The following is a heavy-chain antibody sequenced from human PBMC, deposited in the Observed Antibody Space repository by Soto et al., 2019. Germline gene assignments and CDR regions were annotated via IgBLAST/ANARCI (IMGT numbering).Heavy chain of an antibody. Sequence: GASVKVSCKASGYTFTSYGISWVRQAPGQGLEWMGWISAYNGNTNYAQKLQGRVTMTTDTSTSTAYMELRSLRSDDTAVYYCARLFPLLRYCSSTSCYGWFDPWGQGTLVTVSS. V-gene: IGHV1-18*01. J-gene: IGHJ5*02. CDR3: ARLFPLLRYCSSTSCYGWFDP. CDR2: ISAYNGNT. D-gene: IGHD2-2*01. CDR1: GYTFTSYG.